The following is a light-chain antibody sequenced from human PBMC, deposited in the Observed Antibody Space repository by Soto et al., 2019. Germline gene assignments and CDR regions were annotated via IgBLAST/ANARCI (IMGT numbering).Light chain of an antibody. V-gene: IGKV1-33*01. CDR3: QQYDNLPLT. CDR1: QDISNY. J-gene: IGKJ4*01. Sequence: DIQMPQSPSSLSASVGDRVTITCQASQDISNYLNWYQQKPGKAPKLLIYDASNLETGVPSRFSGSGSGTDFTFTISSLQPDDIATYYCQQYDNLPLTFGGGIKVEIK. CDR2: DAS.